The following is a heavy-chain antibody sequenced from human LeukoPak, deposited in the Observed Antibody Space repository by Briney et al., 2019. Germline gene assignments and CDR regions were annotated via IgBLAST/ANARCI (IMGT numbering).Heavy chain of an antibody. CDR2: ISAYNGNT. V-gene: IGHV1-18*01. CDR1: GYTFTSYD. D-gene: IGHD6-13*01. J-gene: IGHJ3*02. Sequence: ASVKVSCKASGYTFTSYDINWVRQAPGQGLEWMGWISAYNGNTNYAQKLQGRVTMTTDTSTSTAYMELRSLRSDDTAVYYCARSAAGTNDAFDIWGQGTMVTVSS. CDR3: ARSAAGTNDAFDI.